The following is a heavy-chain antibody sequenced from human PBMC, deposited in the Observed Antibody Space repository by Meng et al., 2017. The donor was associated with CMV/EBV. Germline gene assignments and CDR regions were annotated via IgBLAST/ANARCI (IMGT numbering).Heavy chain of an antibody. D-gene: IGHD2-2*01. Sequence: SETLSLTCTVSGGSISSSSYYWGWIRQPPGKGLEWIGSIYYSGSTYYNPSLKSRVTISVDTSKNQFSLKLSSVTAADTAVYYCARLKLGYCSSTSCYAPYYYYGMDVWGQGTTVTSP. CDR3: ARLKLGYCSSTSCYAPYYYYGMDV. CDR2: IYYSGST. J-gene: IGHJ6*02. V-gene: IGHV4-39*07. CDR1: GGSISSSSYY.